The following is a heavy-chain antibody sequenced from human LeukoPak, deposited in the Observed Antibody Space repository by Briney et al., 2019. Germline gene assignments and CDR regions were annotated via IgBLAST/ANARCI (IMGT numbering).Heavy chain of an antibody. D-gene: IGHD6-19*01. CDR1: GGSISSYY. CDR3: ARLSPIAVARFFDY. J-gene: IGHJ4*02. CDR2: IYTSGST. Sequence: SETLSLTCTVSGGSISSYYWSWIRQPPGKGLEWIGYIYTSGSTNYNPSLKSRVTISVDTSKNQFSLKLSSVTAADTAVYYCARLSPIAVARFFDYWGQGTLVTVSS. V-gene: IGHV4-4*09.